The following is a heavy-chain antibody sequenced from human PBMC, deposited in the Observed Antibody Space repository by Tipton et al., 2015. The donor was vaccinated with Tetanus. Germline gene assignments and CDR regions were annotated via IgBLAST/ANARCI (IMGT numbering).Heavy chain of an antibody. Sequence: TLSLTCSVSGGSLSTYYWVWIRQPPGKGLEWIGTIFYSGSTYYSPSLKSRVTISVDTSNNLFSLKLTSVTTADTAVYYCARSGGRRYAFDIWGQGTMVTVSS. CDR1: GGSLSTYY. V-gene: IGHV4-39*07. CDR2: IFYSGST. D-gene: IGHD3-16*01. CDR3: ARSGGRRYAFDI. J-gene: IGHJ3*02.